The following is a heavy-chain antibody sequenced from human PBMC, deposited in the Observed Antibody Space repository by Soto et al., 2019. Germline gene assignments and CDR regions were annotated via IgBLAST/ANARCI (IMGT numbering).Heavy chain of an antibody. CDR3: AHIGNVVSSGWYSFDY. D-gene: IGHD6-19*01. J-gene: IGHJ4*02. CDR1: GFSLSTSGVG. V-gene: IGHV2-5*02. Sequence: SGPTLVKPTQTLTLTCTFSGFSLSTSGVGVGWIRQPPGKALEWLALIYWDDDKRYSPSLKSRLTITKDTSKNQVVLTMTNMDPVDTATYYCAHIGNVVSSGWYSFDYWGQGTLVTVSS. CDR2: IYWDDDK.